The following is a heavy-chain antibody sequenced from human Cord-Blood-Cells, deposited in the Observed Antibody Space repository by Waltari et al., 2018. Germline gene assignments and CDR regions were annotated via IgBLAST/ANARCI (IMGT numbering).Heavy chain of an antibody. CDR2: VNPNSGNT. J-gene: IGHJ3*02. D-gene: IGHD3-10*01. Sequence: QVQLVQSGAEVKKPGASVKVFCKASGYTFPSYAINWVRQATGQGLEWTGWVNPNSGNTGYAQKFQGRGTMTRNTSISTAYMELSSLRSEDTAVYYCARGRSGVSELTGIWGQGTMVTVSS. V-gene: IGHV1-8*01. CDR3: ARGRSGVSELTGI. CDR1: GYTFPSYA.